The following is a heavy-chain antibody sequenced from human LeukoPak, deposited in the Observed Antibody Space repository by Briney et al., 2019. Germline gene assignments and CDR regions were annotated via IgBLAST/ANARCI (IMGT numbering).Heavy chain of an antibody. Sequence: PSETLSLTCTVSGGSISSSSYYWGWIRQPPGKGLEWIGSIYYSGSTYYNPSLKSRVTISVDTSKNQFSLKLSSVTAADTAVYYCARGGVVDTAMVPHYWGQGTLVTVSS. CDR1: GGSISSSSYY. CDR2: IYYSGST. D-gene: IGHD5-18*01. CDR3: ARGGVVDTAMVPHY. V-gene: IGHV4-39*07. J-gene: IGHJ4*02.